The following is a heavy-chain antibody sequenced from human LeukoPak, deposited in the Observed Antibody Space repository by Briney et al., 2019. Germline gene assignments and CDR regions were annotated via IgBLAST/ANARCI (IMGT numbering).Heavy chain of an antibody. CDR2: INHSGST. V-gene: IGHV4-34*01. Sequence: SETLSLTCAVYGGSFSGYYWSWIRQPPGKGLEWIGEINHSGSTNYNPSLKSRVTISVDTSKKQFSLKLSSVTAADTAVYYCARVRVSSMIVVVITYYFDYWGQGTLVTVSS. D-gene: IGHD3-22*01. CDR1: GGSFSGYY. J-gene: IGHJ4*02. CDR3: ARVRVSSMIVVVITYYFDY.